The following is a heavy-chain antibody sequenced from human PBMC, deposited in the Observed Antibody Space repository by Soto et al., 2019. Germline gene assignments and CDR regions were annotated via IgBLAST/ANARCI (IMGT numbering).Heavy chain of an antibody. Sequence: QVQLQESGPGLVKPSETLSLTCTVSGGSVSGYYWSWIRQRPGKGLEWIGYIFYRGNTGYNPSLESRVTISVDTSTNQVSLKLTSMTAADTAVYYCTRHGVVPVIRNGMGVWSQGTTVTVSS. V-gene: IGHV4-59*02. CDR3: TRHGVVPVIRNGMGV. D-gene: IGHD2-21*02. CDR1: GGSVSGYY. CDR2: IFYRGNT. J-gene: IGHJ6*02.